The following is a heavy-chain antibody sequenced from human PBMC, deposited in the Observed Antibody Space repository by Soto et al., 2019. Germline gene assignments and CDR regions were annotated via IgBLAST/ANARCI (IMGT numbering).Heavy chain of an antibody. CDR2: IYASGST. CDR1: GGSISTYY. V-gene: IGHV4-4*07. Sequence: SSETLSLTCTVSGGSISTYYWSWIRQPAGKGLEWIGRIYASGSTNYNPSLKSRVTMSVATSKNRFSLKLSSVTAADTAVYYCARGGMVIIPTATAFDYWGQGSLVTVSS. CDR3: ARGGMVIIPTATAFDY. D-gene: IGHD2-2*01. J-gene: IGHJ4*02.